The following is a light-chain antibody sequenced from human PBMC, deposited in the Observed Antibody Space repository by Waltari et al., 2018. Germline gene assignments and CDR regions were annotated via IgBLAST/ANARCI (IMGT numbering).Light chain of an antibody. V-gene: IGKV4-1*01. CDR2: WAS. Sequence: SVLYSSSNTNYLALYPQNPGQRTKLRIYWASTRESGVPDRFIGSGSLKDFTLTIRSLQAEDVTVYYCQQYYSTPPAFDPGTKVDIK. J-gene: IGKJ3*01. CDR1: SVLYSSSNTNY. CDR3: QQYYSTPPA.